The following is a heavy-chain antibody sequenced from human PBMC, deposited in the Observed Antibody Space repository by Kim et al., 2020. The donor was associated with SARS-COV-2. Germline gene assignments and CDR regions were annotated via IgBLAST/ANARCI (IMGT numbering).Heavy chain of an antibody. CDR3: ASAFFLGH. D-gene: IGHD3-3*01. V-gene: IGHV6-1*01. CDR2: KGYN. Sequence: KGYNDSAVSVKSRISISPDTSKNQFSLQLNSVTPEDTAVYYCASAFFLGHWGQGTLVTVSS. J-gene: IGHJ4*02.